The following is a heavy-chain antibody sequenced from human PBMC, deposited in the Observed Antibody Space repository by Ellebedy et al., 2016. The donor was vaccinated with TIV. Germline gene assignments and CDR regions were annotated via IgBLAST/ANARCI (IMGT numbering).Heavy chain of an antibody. CDR2: ISYDGSNK. CDR3: AKSDRMVRGVRVDY. Sequence: GGSLRLSXAASGFTFSSNVMHWVRQAPGKGLEWVAVISYDGSNKYYADSVKGRFTISRDNSKNTLYLQMNSLRAEDTAVYYCAKSDRMVRGVRVDYWGQGTLVTVSS. J-gene: IGHJ4*02. CDR1: GFTFSSNV. V-gene: IGHV3-30*18. D-gene: IGHD3-10*01.